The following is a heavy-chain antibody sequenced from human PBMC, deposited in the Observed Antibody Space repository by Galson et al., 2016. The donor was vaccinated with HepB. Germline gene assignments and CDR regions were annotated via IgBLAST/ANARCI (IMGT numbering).Heavy chain of an antibody. Sequence: SVKVSCKASGYTFTTFALHWVRQAPGQGLEWMGWIKPANGNTKYSQKLQGRVAITMDTSANTVYMELNSLRSEDTAVYYCTRLDFWGQGTLVAVSS. CDR3: TRLDF. J-gene: IGHJ4*02. CDR1: GYTFTTFA. CDR2: IKPANGNT. V-gene: IGHV1-3*01.